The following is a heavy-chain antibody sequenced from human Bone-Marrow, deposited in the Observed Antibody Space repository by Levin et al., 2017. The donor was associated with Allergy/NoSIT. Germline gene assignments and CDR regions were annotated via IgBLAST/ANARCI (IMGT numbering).Heavy chain of an antibody. D-gene: IGHD3-9*01. Sequence: PEASVKVSCKGSGFTFSKNWIGWVRQMPGKGLEWMGIIFPGDSDTKYSPSFEGQVTISADQSLTTAYLHWSSLKASDTAMYYCARLPDANYDILTDNDAFDFWGQGTMVTVSS. CDR1: GFTFSKNW. CDR2: IFPGDSDT. CDR3: ARLPDANYDILTDNDAFDF. V-gene: IGHV5-51*03. J-gene: IGHJ3*01.